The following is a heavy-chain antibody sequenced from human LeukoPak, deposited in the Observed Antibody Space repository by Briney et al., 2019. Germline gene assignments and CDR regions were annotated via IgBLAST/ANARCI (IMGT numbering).Heavy chain of an antibody. Sequence: ASVKVSCKASGYTFTSYDINWVRQAPGQGLEWMGWMNPSSGNTGYAQKFQGRVTMTRNTSISTAYMEVRSLRSEDTAVYYCARGLAAAGTGYWGQGTLVTVSS. CDR1: GYTFTSYD. D-gene: IGHD6-13*01. CDR2: MNPSSGNT. V-gene: IGHV1-8*01. J-gene: IGHJ4*02. CDR3: ARGLAAAGTGY.